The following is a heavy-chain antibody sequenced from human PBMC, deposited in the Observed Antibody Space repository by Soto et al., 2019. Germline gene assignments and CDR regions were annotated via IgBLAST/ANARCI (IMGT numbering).Heavy chain of an antibody. D-gene: IGHD4-17*01. CDR2: INPNSGGT. CDR3: AREGDYGDHRYYGMAV. J-gene: IGHJ6*02. Sequence: QVQLVQSGAEVKKPGASVKVSCKASGYTFTGYYMHWVRQAPGQGLEWMGWINPNSGGTNYAQKFQGWVTMTRDTPSSRAYVELSRLRSDDTAVYYCAREGDYGDHRYYGMAVWGQGTTVTVSS. V-gene: IGHV1-2*04. CDR1: GYTFTGYY.